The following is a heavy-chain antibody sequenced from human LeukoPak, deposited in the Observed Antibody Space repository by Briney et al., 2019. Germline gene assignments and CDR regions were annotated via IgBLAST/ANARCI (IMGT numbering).Heavy chain of an antibody. CDR1: GASISGSGYY. Sequence: SETLSLTCAVSGASISGSGYYWSWIRQPPGKGLEWIGEIVHSGSTNYNPSLKSRVTISVDTSKNQFSLKLTSVTAADTAVYYCARRLRFVGVWFDPWGQGTLVTVSS. V-gene: IGHV4-34*12. CDR3: ARRLRFVGVWFDP. CDR2: IVHSGST. D-gene: IGHD3-10*01. J-gene: IGHJ5*02.